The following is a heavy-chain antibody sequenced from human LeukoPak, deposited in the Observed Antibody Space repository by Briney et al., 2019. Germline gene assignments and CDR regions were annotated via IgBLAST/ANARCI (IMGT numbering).Heavy chain of an antibody. Sequence: SETLSLTCTVYGGSISSYYWSWIRQPPGKGLEWIGYIYYSGSTNYNPSLKSRVTISVDTSKNQFSLKLSSVTAADTAVYYCARGGGLSGYDYIDYWGQGTLVTVSS. CDR2: IYYSGST. D-gene: IGHD5-12*01. J-gene: IGHJ4*02. CDR3: ARGGGLSGYDYIDY. V-gene: IGHV4-59*01. CDR1: GGSISSYY.